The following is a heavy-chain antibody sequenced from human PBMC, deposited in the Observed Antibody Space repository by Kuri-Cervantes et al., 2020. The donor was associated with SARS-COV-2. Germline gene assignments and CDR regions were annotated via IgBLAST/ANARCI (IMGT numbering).Heavy chain of an antibody. D-gene: IGHD1-26*01. Sequence: GGSLSLSCTASGFIFSDYYMTWIRQAPGKGLEWVSNIGPSGTTKYYADSVKGRFTISRDNAKNSLYLQMNSLRAEDTAVYYCARDLVVGATPFDYWGQGTLVTVSS. J-gene: IGHJ4*02. V-gene: IGHV3-11*04. CDR2: IGPSGTTK. CDR3: ARDLVVGATPFDY. CDR1: GFIFSDYY.